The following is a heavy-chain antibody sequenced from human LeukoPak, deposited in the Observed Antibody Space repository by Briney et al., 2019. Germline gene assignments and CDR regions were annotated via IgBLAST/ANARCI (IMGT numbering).Heavy chain of an antibody. CDR2: INHSGST. D-gene: IGHD3-22*01. CDR1: GGSFSGYY. Sequence: PSETLSLTCAVYGGSFSGYYWSWIRQPPGKGLEWIGEINHSGSTNYNPSLKSRVTISVDTSKNQFSLKVSSVTAADTAVYYCARGDDSSGYYLFDYWGQGTLVTVSS. J-gene: IGHJ4*02. CDR3: ARGDDSSGYYLFDY. V-gene: IGHV4-34*01.